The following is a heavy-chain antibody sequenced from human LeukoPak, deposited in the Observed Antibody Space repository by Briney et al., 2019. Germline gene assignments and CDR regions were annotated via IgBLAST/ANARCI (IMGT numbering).Heavy chain of an antibody. CDR3: ARNRGGTYFIY. Sequence: ASVKVSCKASGYTFTAYYMHWVRQAPGQGLGWMGWINPNSGGTNYAQKFQGRVTMTRDTSISTAYMELSSLTSDDTAVYFCARNRGGTYFIYWGQGTLVTVSS. CDR1: GYTFTAYY. J-gene: IGHJ4*02. V-gene: IGHV1-2*02. D-gene: IGHD1-26*01. CDR2: INPNSGGT.